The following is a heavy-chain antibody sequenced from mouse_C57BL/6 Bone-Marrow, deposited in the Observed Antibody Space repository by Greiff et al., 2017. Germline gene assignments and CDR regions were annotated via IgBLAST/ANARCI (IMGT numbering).Heavy chain of an antibody. CDR3: ARREIYYYGSSYVWYFDV. J-gene: IGHJ1*03. D-gene: IGHD1-1*01. CDR2: IYPRSGNT. Sequence: VKLQQSGAELARPGASVKLSCKASGYTFTSYGISWVKQRTGQGLEWIGEIYPRSGNTYYNEKFKGKATLTADKSSSTAYMELRSLTSEDSAVYFCARREIYYYGSSYVWYFDVWGTGTTVTVSS. CDR1: GYTFTSYG. V-gene: IGHV1-81*01.